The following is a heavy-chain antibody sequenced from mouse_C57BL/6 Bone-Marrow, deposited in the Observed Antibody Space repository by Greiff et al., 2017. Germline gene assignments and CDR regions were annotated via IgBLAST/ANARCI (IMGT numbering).Heavy chain of an antibody. CDR3: ARLEFDGSSGDWYFDV. Sequence: VHLVESGPELVKPGASVKLSCKASGYTFTSYDINWVKQRPGQGLEWIGWLYPRDGSNKYNEKFKGKATLTVDTSSSTAYMELHSLTAEDSAVYFCARLEFDGSSGDWYFDVWGTGTTVTVSS. V-gene: IGHV1-85*01. CDR1: GYTFTSYD. D-gene: IGHD1-1*01. J-gene: IGHJ1*03. CDR2: LYPRDGSN.